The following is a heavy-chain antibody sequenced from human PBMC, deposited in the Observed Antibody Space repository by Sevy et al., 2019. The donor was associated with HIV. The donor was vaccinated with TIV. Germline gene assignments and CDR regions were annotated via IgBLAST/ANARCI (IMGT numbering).Heavy chain of an antibody. D-gene: IGHD3-3*01. J-gene: IGHJ6*02. Sequence: ASVKVSCKASGYTFTGYYMHWVRQAPGQGLEWMGWINPNSGGTNYAQKFQGRVTMTRDTSISTAYMELSRLRSDDTAVYYCATLYTYYYFWSGSTLYGMDVWGQGTTVTVSS. CDR2: INPNSGGT. V-gene: IGHV1-2*02. CDR3: ATLYTYYYFWSGSTLYGMDV. CDR1: GYTFTGYY.